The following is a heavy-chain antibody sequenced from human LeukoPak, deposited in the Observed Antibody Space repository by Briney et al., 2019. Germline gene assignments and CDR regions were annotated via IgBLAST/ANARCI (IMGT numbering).Heavy chain of an antibody. Sequence: GASVKVSCKASGYTFTSYGISWVRQAPGQGLEWMGWISAYNGNTNYAQKLQGRVTMTTDTSTSTAYMELRSLRSDDTAVYYCARGRVSSSWLNWFDPWGQGTLVTVSS. V-gene: IGHV1-18*01. CDR3: ARGRVSSSWLNWFDP. D-gene: IGHD6-13*01. J-gene: IGHJ5*02. CDR2: ISAYNGNT. CDR1: GYTFTSYG.